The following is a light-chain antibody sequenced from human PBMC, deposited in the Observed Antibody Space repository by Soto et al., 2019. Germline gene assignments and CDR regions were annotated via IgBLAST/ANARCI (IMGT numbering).Light chain of an antibody. CDR2: ATS. J-gene: IGKJ2*03. CDR3: QQYGDYNSPRYS. Sequence: EIVLTQSPGTLSLSPGDRVTLSCRASQSVSTNYFSWYQQKPGQAPRLLIYATSSRAVGIPDRFSGSGSGTDFHLTISRLEPEDFAMYYCQQYGDYNSPRYSFGQGTRLEI. V-gene: IGKV3-20*01. CDR1: QSVSTNY.